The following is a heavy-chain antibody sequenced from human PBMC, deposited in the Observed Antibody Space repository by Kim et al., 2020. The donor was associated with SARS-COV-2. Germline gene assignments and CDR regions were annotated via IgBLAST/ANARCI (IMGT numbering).Heavy chain of an antibody. CDR2: INAGNGNT. CDR1: GYTFTSYA. D-gene: IGHD6-25*01. Sequence: ASVKVSCKASGYTFTSYAMHWVRQAPGQRLERMGWINAGNGNTKYSQKFQGRVTITRDTSASTAYMELSSLRSEDTAVYYCARDNGPGAAGDYWGQGTLVTVSS. CDR3: ARDNGPGAAGDY. J-gene: IGHJ4*02. V-gene: IGHV1-3*01.